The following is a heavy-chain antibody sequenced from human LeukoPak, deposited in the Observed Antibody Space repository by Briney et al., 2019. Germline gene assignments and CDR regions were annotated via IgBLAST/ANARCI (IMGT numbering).Heavy chain of an antibody. D-gene: IGHD1-26*01. J-gene: IGHJ6*03. CDR1: GFTVSSNY. V-gene: IGHV3-21*01. CDR2: IRTSSIYI. CDR3: AREVGGFRNYYYYYMDV. Sequence: GGSPRLSCAPSGFTVSSNYMSSVREAPGKGVRWVSSIRTSSIYIYYADSVKGRFTTSRDNAKNSLYLQMNSLRAEDTAVYYCAREVGGFRNYYYYYMDVWGKGTTVTVSS.